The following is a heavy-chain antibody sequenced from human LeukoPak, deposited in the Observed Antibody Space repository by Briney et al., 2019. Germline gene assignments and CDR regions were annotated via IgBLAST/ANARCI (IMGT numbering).Heavy chain of an antibody. J-gene: IGHJ4*02. CDR1: GFTFSSYA. V-gene: IGHV3-23*01. D-gene: IGHD2-15*01. Sequence: PGGSLRLSCAASGFTFSSYAMNWVRQAPGKGLEWVSSISGSGGTTYYAGSVKGRFTISRDNSKNTLFLQMNSLRAEDTALYYCAKTGSWGSSNYYFDYWGQGTLVTVSS. CDR3: AKTGSWGSSNYYFDY. CDR2: ISGSGGTT.